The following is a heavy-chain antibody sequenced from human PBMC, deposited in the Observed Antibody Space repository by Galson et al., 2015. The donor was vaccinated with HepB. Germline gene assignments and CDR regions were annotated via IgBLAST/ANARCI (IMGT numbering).Heavy chain of an antibody. J-gene: IGHJ4*02. D-gene: IGHD1-26*01. CDR2: INGRSGDI. CDR3: ASELNNIMGNTTLAYFDS. V-gene: IGHV3-21*01. Sequence: SLRLSCAASGFTFSSSNMNWVRQVPGKGLEWVSFINGRSGDIYYTDSVKGRFTISRDKTKKSLFLQMNNLRAEDTAVYYCASELNNIMGNTTLAYFDSWGQGTVVTVSS. CDR1: GFTFSSSN.